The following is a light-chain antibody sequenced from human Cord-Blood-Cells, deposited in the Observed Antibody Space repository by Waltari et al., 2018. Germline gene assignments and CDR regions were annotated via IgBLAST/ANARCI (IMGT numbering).Light chain of an antibody. CDR1: SSVVGGYNY. J-gene: IGLJ3*02. CDR3: SSYTSSSTRV. CDR2: DVS. Sequence: QSALTQPASVAGSPGQSITISCTGTSSVVGGYNYSSWYQQHPGKAPKLMIYDVSNRPSGVSNRFSGSKSGNTASLTISGLQAEDEADYYCSSYTSSSTRVFGGGTKLTVL. V-gene: IGLV2-14*03.